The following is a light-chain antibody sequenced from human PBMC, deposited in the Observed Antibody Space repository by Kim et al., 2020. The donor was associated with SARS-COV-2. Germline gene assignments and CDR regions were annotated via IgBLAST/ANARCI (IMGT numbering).Light chain of an antibody. J-gene: IGKJ1*01. CDR1: QGINRD. Sequence: SASVGDGVTITCRASQGINRDLAWYQQRPGKVPKLLIYGASTLQSGVPSRFSGGGSGTDFTLTISGLQPEDVATYYCQKYNSAPWTFGQGTKVEI. CDR3: QKYNSAPWT. V-gene: IGKV1-27*01. CDR2: GAS.